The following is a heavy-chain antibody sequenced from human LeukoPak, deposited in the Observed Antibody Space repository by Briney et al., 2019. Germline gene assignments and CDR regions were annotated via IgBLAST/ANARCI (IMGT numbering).Heavy chain of an antibody. CDR3: ARDTVYYDSSGYLGVFGY. Sequence: SETLSLTCTVSGGSISSYYWSWIRQPAGKGLEWIGRIYTSGSTDYNPSLKSRVTMSVDTSKDQFSLKLSSVTAADTAVYYCARDTVYYDSSGYLGVFGYWGQGTLVTVSS. D-gene: IGHD3-22*01. J-gene: IGHJ4*02. CDR1: GGSISSYY. CDR2: IYTSGST. V-gene: IGHV4-4*07.